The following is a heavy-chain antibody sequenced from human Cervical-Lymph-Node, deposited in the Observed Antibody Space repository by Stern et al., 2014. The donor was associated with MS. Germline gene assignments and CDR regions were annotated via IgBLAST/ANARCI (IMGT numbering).Heavy chain of an antibody. D-gene: IGHD5-24*01. CDR1: GGSISSYY. CDR2: IYDSGST. Sequence: QVQLQESGPGLVKPSETLSLTCTVSGGSISSYYWSWIRQPPGKGLEWIGYIYDSGSTNYNPSLESRVTISVDTSKNQFSLKLSSVTAADTAVYCCARHRGYNLWDAFDIWGQGTMVTVSS. V-gene: IGHV4-59*08. CDR3: ARHRGYNLWDAFDI. J-gene: IGHJ3*02.